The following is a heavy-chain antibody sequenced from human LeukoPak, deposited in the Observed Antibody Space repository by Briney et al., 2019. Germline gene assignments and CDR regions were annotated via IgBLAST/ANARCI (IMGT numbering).Heavy chain of an antibody. J-gene: IGHJ4*02. CDR2: MYYSGRT. V-gene: IGHV4-31*03. Sequence: SETLSLTCTVSGGSISSGAFYWTWIRQHPGKGLEWIGYMYYSGRTYYNPSLKSRVTISVDTSKNQFSLRLNSVTAADTAVYYCARGKYDINGFYYQFHYWGQGTLVTVSS. CDR3: ARGKYDINGFYYQFHY. CDR1: GGSISSGAFY. D-gene: IGHD3-22*01.